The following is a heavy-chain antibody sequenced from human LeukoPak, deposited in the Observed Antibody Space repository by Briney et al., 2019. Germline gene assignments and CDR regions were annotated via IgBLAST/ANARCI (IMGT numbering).Heavy chain of an antibody. J-gene: IGHJ4*02. V-gene: IGHV4-39*07. Sequence: PSETLSLTCTVSGGSISSSDYYWGWIRQPPGKGLEWIGSIYYSGSTYYNPSLKSRVTISVDTSKNQFSLKLSSVTAADTAVYYCARNLVASFDYWGQGTLVTVSS. CDR3: ARNLVASFDY. CDR1: GGSISSSDYY. D-gene: IGHD2-2*01. CDR2: IYYSGST.